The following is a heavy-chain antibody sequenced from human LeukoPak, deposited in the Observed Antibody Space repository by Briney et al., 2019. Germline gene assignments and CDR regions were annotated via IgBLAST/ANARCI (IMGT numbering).Heavy chain of an antibody. CDR3: ARRWIQLWYGY. Sequence: ETLSLTCAVYGGSFSGYYWSWIRQPPGKGLEWIGEINHSGSTNYNPSLKSRVTISVDTSKNQFSLKLSSVTAADTAVYYCARRWIQLWYGYWGQGTLVTVSS. D-gene: IGHD5-18*01. J-gene: IGHJ4*02. CDR2: INHSGST. CDR1: GGSFSGYY. V-gene: IGHV4-34*01.